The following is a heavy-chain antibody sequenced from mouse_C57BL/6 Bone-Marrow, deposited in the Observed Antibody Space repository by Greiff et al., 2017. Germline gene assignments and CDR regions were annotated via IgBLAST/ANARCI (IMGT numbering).Heavy chain of an antibody. V-gene: IGHV1-55*01. D-gene: IGHD1-1*01. Sequence: VQLQQPGAELVKPGASVKMSCKASGYTFTSYWITWVKQRPGQGLVWIGDIYPGSGSTNYNEKFKSKATLTVDTSSSTAYMQLSSLTSEDSAVYYCARSSYYDGSSYPFAYWGQGTLVTVSA. J-gene: IGHJ3*01. CDR3: ARSSYYDGSSYPFAY. CDR1: GYTFTSYW. CDR2: IYPGSGST.